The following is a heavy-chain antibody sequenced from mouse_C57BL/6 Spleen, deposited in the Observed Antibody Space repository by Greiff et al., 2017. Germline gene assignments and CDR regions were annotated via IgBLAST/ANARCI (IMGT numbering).Heavy chain of an antibody. CDR2: ISDGGSYT. CDR1: GFTFSSYA. J-gene: IGHJ1*03. V-gene: IGHV5-4*01. Sequence: EVQLVESGGGLVKPGGSLKLSCAASGFTFSSYAMSWVRQTPAKRLEWVATISDGGSYTYYPDNVKCRFTISRDNAKNNLYLQMSHLKSEDTAMYYCASRSTMVTTGYFDVWGTGTTVTVSS. CDR3: ASRSTMVTTGYFDV. D-gene: IGHD2-2*01.